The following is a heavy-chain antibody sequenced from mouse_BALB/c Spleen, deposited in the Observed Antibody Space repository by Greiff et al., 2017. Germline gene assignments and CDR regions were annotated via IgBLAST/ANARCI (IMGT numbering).Heavy chain of an antibody. J-gene: IGHJ4*01. CDR3: ARDSSMDY. CDR2: ISSGSSTI. CDR1: GFTFSSFG. Sequence: EVNVVESGGGLVQPGGSRKLSCAASGFTFSSFGMHWVRQAPEKGLEWVAYISSGSSTIYYADTVKGRFTISRDNPKNTLFLQMTSLRSEDTAMYYCARDSSMDYWGQGTSVTVSS. V-gene: IGHV5-17*02.